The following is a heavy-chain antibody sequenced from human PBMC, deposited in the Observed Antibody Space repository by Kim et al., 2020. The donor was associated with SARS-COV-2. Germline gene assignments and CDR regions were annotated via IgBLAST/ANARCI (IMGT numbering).Heavy chain of an antibody. CDR2: IIPIFGTA. D-gene: IGHD6-19*01. CDR1: GGTFSSYA. CDR3: ARAGEQWPETGYAFDI. J-gene: IGHJ3*02. V-gene: IGHV1-69*13. Sequence: SVKVSCKASGGTFSSYAISWVRQAPGQGLEWMGGIIPIFGTANYAQKFQGRVTITADESTSTAYMELSSLRSEDTAVYYCARAGEQWPETGYAFDIWGQGTMVTVSS.